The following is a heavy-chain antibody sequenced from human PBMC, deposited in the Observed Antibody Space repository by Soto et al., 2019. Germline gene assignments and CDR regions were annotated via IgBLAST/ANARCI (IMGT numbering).Heavy chain of an antibody. Sequence: VQVLESGGGLVQTGGSLRRSCAATGFTFSDFAMSWVRQAPGKGLEWVSRIYGGGNGPHYADTVKGRVTISRDNTKNTLYLQMNSLRAEDTAVYYCAKMEGMDPWAYSFNYWGQGTLVTVSS. V-gene: IGHV3-23*01. CDR2: IYGGGNGP. D-gene: IGHD2-2*03. CDR3: AKMEGMDPWAYSFNY. J-gene: IGHJ4*02. CDR1: GFTFSDFA.